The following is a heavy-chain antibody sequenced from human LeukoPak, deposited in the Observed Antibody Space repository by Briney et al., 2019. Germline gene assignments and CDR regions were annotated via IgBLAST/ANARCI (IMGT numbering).Heavy chain of an antibody. CDR2: IYYSGST. CDR3: ARDRDNWNDGNAFDI. J-gene: IGHJ3*02. V-gene: IGHV4-59*01. CDR1: GGSISSYY. D-gene: IGHD1-1*01. Sequence: SETLSLTCTASGGSISSYYLSWIRQPPGKGLEWIGYIYYSGSTNYNPSLKSRVPISVDTSKNQFSLKLSSVTAADTAVYYCARDRDNWNDGNAFDIWGQGTMVTVSS.